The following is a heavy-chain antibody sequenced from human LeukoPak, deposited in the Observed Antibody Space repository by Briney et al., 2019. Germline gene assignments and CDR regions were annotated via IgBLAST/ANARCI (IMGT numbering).Heavy chain of an antibody. CDR3: ASRSSGWFFDH. Sequence: SETLSLTCTVTDGSISSYYWSWIRQPTGKGLEWIGYNYYSGSTNYNPSLKSRVTISVDTSKNQFSLKLSSVTAADTAVYYCASRSSGWFFDHWGQGTLLTVSS. CDR1: DGSISSYY. CDR2: NYYSGST. V-gene: IGHV4-59*01. D-gene: IGHD6-19*01. J-gene: IGHJ4*02.